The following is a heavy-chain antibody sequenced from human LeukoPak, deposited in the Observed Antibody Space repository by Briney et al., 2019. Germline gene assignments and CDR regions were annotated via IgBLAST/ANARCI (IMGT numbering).Heavy chain of an antibody. CDR3: AKDPGYCSGGSCYY. Sequence: GGSLRLSCAASGFTFNNYGIYWVRQTPGKGLEWVAFIRYDGSNKYYADSVKGRFTISRDNSKNTLYLQMNSLRAEDTAVYYCAKDPGYCSGGSCYYWGQGTLVTVSS. CDR2: IRYDGSNK. D-gene: IGHD2-15*01. V-gene: IGHV3-30*02. J-gene: IGHJ4*02. CDR1: GFTFNNYG.